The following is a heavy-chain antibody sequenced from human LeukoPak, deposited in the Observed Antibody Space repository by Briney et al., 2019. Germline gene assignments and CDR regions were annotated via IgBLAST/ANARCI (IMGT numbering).Heavy chain of an antibody. CDR1: GFTFSTYG. D-gene: IGHD1-1*01. J-gene: IGHJ4*02. CDR3: AKRNLAGYFDY. Sequence: PGGSLRLSCAASGFTFSTYGMTWVRQAPGKGLEGVSVISASGGSTYYADSVKGRFTISRDNSKNTLYLQMNSLRAEDTAVYYCAKRNLAGYFDYWGQGTLVTVSS. V-gene: IGHV3-23*01. CDR2: ISASGGST.